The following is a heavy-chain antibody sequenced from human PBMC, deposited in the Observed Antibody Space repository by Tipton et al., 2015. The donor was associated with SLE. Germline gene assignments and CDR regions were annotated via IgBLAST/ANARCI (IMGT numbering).Heavy chain of an antibody. D-gene: IGHD3-22*01. CDR3: ARDYYDPSESTVEDN. CDR1: AYTFTGYY. J-gene: IGHJ4*01. CDR2: INPNNGDT. Sequence: QSGAEVKKPGASVKVSCKASAYTFTGYYFHWVRQAPGQGLEWMGWINPNNGDTKYAQKFQGRVTMTGDTPISTAYMELRRLKSDDTAVYFCARDYYDPSESTVEDNWGQGTLVTVSS. V-gene: IGHV1-2*02.